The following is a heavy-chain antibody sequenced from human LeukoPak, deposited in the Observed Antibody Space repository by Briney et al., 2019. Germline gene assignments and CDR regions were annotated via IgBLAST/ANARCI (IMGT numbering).Heavy chain of an antibody. J-gene: IGHJ4*02. D-gene: IGHD3-3*01. Sequence: SETLSLTCTVSGGSVSSGSYYWSWIRQPPGKGLEWIGYIYYRGSTNYNPSLKSRVTISVDTSKNQFSLKLSSVTAADTAVYYCARRVAYYDFWSGRGGFYFDYWGQGTLVTVSS. CDR3: ARRVAYYDFWSGRGGFYFDY. CDR1: GGSVSSGSYY. CDR2: IYYRGST. V-gene: IGHV4-61*01.